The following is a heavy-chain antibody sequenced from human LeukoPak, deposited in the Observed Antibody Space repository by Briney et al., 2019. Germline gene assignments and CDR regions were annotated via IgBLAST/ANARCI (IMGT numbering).Heavy chain of an antibody. CDR2: IYYSGST. CDR3: ARAYSERYGLGYYYMDV. D-gene: IGHD1-26*01. J-gene: IGHJ6*03. V-gene: IGHV4-59*01. Sequence: SETLSLTCTVSGGSISSYYWSWIRQPPGKGLEWIGYIYYSGSTYYNPSLRSRVTISVDTSKNQFSLKLSSVTAADTAVYYCARAYSERYGLGYYYMDVWGKGTTVTVSS. CDR1: GGSISSYY.